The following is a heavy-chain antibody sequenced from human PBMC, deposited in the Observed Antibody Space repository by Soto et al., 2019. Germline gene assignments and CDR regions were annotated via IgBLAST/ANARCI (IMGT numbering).Heavy chain of an antibody. Sequence: QVQLVESGGGVVQPGRSLRLSCASSGFTLSSYSLHWVRQRPGKGLEWVALTAKDGGREYYADSVRCRFTISRDHSKSTLYLEMNSLRTEDTALYFCARDVGFGDLSPRTSYYSVMDVWGRGTTVTVSS. CDR1: GFTLSSYS. V-gene: IGHV3-30*04. J-gene: IGHJ6*02. CDR2: TAKDGGRE. CDR3: ARDVGFGDLSPRTSYYSVMDV. D-gene: IGHD3-10*01.